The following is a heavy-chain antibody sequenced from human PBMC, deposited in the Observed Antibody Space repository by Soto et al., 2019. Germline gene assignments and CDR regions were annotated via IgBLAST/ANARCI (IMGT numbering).Heavy chain of an antibody. CDR2: MNHSVIT. V-gene: IGHV4-34*01. CDR3: ASRGTLTGPSDY. Sequence: SETLSLTCAVYGGSFRGYYWSWIRQPPGNGLYCIGEMNHSVITNXXPSLNSRXXISVDTSKNHXSLKLXPVTAAYTAVYYCASRGTLTGPSDYWVQGTLVTVSS. J-gene: IGHJ4*02. CDR1: GGSFRGYY. D-gene: IGHD7-27*01.